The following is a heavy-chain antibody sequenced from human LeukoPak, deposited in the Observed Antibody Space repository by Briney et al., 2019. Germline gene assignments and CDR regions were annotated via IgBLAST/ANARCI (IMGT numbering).Heavy chain of an antibody. Sequence: GESLKISCKGSGYRFTSYWISWVGQMSGQGLEWMGRIDPSDSYTNYSPSFQGHVTISADKSISTAYLQWSSLKASDTAMYYCARSPSGVAVAGYFDYWGQGTLVTVSS. CDR1: GYRFTSYW. CDR2: IDPSDSYT. J-gene: IGHJ4*02. CDR3: ARSPSGVAVAGYFDY. D-gene: IGHD6-19*01. V-gene: IGHV5-10-1*01.